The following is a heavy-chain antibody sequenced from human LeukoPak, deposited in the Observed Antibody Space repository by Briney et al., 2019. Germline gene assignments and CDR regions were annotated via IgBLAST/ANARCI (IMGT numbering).Heavy chain of an antibody. V-gene: IGHV3-21*01. CDR2: ISSSSSYI. Sequence: PGGSLRLSCEASGFTFSSYSMNWVRQAPGKRLEWVSSISSSSSYIYYADSVKGRFTISRDNAKNSLYLQMNSLRAEDTAVYYCARESKPVAYDYWGQGTLVTVSS. CDR3: ARESKPVAYDY. J-gene: IGHJ4*02. D-gene: IGHD6-19*01. CDR1: GFTFSSYS.